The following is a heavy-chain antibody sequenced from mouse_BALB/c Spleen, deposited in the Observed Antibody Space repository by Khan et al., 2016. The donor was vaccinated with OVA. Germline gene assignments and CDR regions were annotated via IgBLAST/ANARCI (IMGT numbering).Heavy chain of an antibody. V-gene: IGHV3-8*02. CDR1: GDSITSGY. Sequence: EVQLQESGPSLVKPSQTLSLTCSVTGDSITSGYWNWIRKFPGNKLEFMGYISYSDSTYYNPSLNSRSSITRDTSKTQNSLQLHSVPTEDTATYDCERGDGNDRAWFAYWGQGTLVTVSA. CDR3: ERGDGNDRAWFAY. D-gene: IGHD2-2*01. J-gene: IGHJ3*01. CDR2: ISYSDST.